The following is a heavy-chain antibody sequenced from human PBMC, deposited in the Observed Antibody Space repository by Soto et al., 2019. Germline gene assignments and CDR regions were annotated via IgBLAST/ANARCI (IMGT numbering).Heavy chain of an antibody. J-gene: IGHJ4*02. Sequence: EVQLLESGGGLVQPGGSLRLSCAASGFTFSSYAMSWVRQAPGKGLEWVSAISGSGGSTYYADSVKGRFTISRDNSKNTLYLQMNSLRAEDTAVYYCAGGIEYSGSYQDWGQGTLVTVSS. CDR3: AGGIEYSGSYQD. V-gene: IGHV3-23*01. CDR2: ISGSGGST. D-gene: IGHD1-26*01. CDR1: GFTFSSYA.